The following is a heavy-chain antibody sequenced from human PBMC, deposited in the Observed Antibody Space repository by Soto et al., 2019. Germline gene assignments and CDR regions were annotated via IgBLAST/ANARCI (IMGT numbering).Heavy chain of an antibody. D-gene: IGHD6-6*01. Sequence: GGSLRLSCAASGFTFSSYEMNWVRQAPGKGLEWVSYISGGGTIIYYADSVKGRFTISRDNAKNSLYLQMNSLRGEDTAVYYCAREDSSSSGHFDYWAQGTLVTVSS. CDR1: GFTFSSYE. CDR2: ISGGGTII. CDR3: AREDSSSSGHFDY. V-gene: IGHV3-48*03. J-gene: IGHJ4*02.